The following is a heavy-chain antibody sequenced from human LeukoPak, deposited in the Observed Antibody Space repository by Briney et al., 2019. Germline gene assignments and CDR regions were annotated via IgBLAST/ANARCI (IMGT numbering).Heavy chain of an antibody. CDR1: GITLSNYG. Sequence: GGSLRLSCAVSGITLSNYGMSWVRQAPGKGLEWVAGISYSGGRTNYADSVKGRFTISRDNPKTTLYLQMNTLRAEDTAVYFCAKRGVVIRVILVGFHKEAYYFDSWGQGALVTVSS. J-gene: IGHJ4*02. CDR3: AKRGVVIRVILVGFHKEAYYFDS. CDR2: ISYSGGRT. V-gene: IGHV3-23*01. D-gene: IGHD3-22*01.